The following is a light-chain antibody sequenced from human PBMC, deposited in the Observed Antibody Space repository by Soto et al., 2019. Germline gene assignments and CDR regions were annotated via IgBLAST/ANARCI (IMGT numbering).Light chain of an antibody. CDR2: VAS. V-gene: IGKV3-15*01. J-gene: IGKJ1*01. CDR1: QSVSSN. CDR3: QQHNSWPWT. Sequence: IVMTQSPATLSVSPGESATLSCRASQSVSSNLGCYQQKPCQAPRLIIYVASTRVTVIPAKFSGSGSGTEFTLTISSLQSEDFAVSDGQQHNSWPWTFGQGTKVEIK.